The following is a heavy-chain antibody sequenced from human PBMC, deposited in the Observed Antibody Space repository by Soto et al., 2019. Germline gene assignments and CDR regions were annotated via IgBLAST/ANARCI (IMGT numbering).Heavy chain of an antibody. V-gene: IGHV1-69*01. CDR1: GGTSSAYA. CDR3: ARVGGYEGGSQEY. J-gene: IGHJ4*02. CDR2: VFPIFGTS. D-gene: IGHD6-13*01. Sequence: VQLVQSGAEVKTPGSSVKVSCKASGGTSSAYAVSWVRQAPGQGLEWMGEVFPIFGTSNYAQKFQGRGTITAIETTGTAYLELPALRSVDTAMYYCARVGGYEGGSQEYWGQGTGVTVSA.